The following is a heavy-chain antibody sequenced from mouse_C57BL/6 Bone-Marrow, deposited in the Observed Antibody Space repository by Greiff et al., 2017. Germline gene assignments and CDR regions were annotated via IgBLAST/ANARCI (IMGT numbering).Heavy chain of an antibody. Sequence: EVQLVESGGGLVQPKGSLKLSCAASGFTLNTYAMHWVRQAPGKGLEWVARIRSKSSNYATYYADSVKDRFTISRDDSQSMLYLQMNNLKTEDTAMYYCVRDRSNYVGAWFAYWGQGTLVTVSA. CDR3: VRDRSNYVGAWFAY. CDR1: GFTLNTYA. V-gene: IGHV10-3*01. D-gene: IGHD2-5*01. CDR2: IRSKSSNYAT. J-gene: IGHJ3*01.